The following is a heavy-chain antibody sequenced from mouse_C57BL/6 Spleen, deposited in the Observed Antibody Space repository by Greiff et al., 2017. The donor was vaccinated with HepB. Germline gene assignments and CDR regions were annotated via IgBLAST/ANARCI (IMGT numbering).Heavy chain of an antibody. CDR2: INPGSGGT. Sequence: QVQLQQSGAELVRPGTSVKVSCKASGYAFTNYLIEWVKQRPGQGLEWIGVINPGSGGTNYNEKFKGKATLTADKSSSTAYMQLSSLTSEDSAVYFCARDGMSNAMDYWGQGTSVTVSS. V-gene: IGHV1-54*01. J-gene: IGHJ4*01. CDR1: GYAFTNYL. CDR3: ARDGMSNAMDY.